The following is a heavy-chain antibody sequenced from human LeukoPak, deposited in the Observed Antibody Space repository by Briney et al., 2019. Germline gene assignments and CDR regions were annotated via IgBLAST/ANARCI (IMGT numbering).Heavy chain of an antibody. CDR1: GYTFTGYY. J-gene: IGHJ5*02. CDR2: INPNSGGT. V-gene: IGHV1-2*02. Sequence: ASVKVSCKASGYTFTGYYMHWVRQAPGQGLEWMGWINPNSGGTKYAQNFQGRATMTRDTSISTAYMELSRLRSDDTAVYYCARTVTTTNWFDPWGQGTLVTVSS. D-gene: IGHD4-11*01. CDR3: ARTVTTTNWFDP.